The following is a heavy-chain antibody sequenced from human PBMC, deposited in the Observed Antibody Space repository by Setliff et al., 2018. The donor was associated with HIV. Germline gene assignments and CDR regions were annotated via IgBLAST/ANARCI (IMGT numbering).Heavy chain of an antibody. CDR2: ISSDGGSK. V-gene: IGHV3-30*04. J-gene: IGHJ5*02. Sequence: GGSLRLSCAASGFTFITYNMHWVRQAPGKGLEWVAVISSDGGSKYYADAVRGRFTISRDNSKSTVYLQVNSLRVEDTAMYYCVRDERYSGSPQFNWFDPWGQGTLVTVSS. CDR1: GFTFITYN. CDR3: VRDERYSGSPQFNWFDP. D-gene: IGHD1-26*01.